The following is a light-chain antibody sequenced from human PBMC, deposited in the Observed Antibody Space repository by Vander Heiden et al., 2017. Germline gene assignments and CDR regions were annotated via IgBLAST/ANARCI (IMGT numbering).Light chain of an antibody. Sequence: QSALTQPPSASGSPGPSVTNSCTAASSDVGGYNYVSWYQQHPGKAPKLMIYEVSKRPSGVPDRFSGSKSGNTASLTVSGLQAEDEADYYCSSYAGSNNVVFGGGTKLTVL. CDR2: EVS. CDR3: SSYAGSNNVV. CDR1: SSDVGGYNY. J-gene: IGLJ2*01. V-gene: IGLV2-8*01.